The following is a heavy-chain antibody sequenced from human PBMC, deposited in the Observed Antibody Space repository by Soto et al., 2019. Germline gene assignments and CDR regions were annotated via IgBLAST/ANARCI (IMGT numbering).Heavy chain of an antibody. CDR2: IKQDGSEK. CDR1: GFTFSSYW. J-gene: IGHJ6*02. CDR3: ARVPRYSTYGMDV. Sequence: GGSLRLSCAASGFTFSSYWMSWVRQAPGKGLEWVANIKQDGSEKYYVDSVKGRFTISRDNAKNSLYLQMSSLRAEDTAVYYCARVPRYSTYGMDVWGQGTTVTVSS. V-gene: IGHV3-7*01. D-gene: IGHD3-16*02.